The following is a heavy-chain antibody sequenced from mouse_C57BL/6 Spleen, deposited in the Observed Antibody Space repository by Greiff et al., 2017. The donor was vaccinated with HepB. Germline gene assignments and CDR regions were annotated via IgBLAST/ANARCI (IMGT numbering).Heavy chain of an antibody. CDR2: IRNKANGYTT. CDR1: GFTFTDYY. V-gene: IGHV7-3*01. J-gene: IGHJ4*01. CDR3: ARFSTSYAMDY. Sequence: EVKVVESGGGLVQPGGSLSLSCAASGFTFTDYYMSWVRQPPGKALEWLGFIRNKANGYTTEYSASVKGRFTISRDNSRSILYLQMNALRAEDSATYYCARFSTSYAMDYWGQGTSVTVSS.